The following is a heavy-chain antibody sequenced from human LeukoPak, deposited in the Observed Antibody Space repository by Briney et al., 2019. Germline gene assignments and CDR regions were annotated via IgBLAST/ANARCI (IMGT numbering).Heavy chain of an antibody. D-gene: IGHD7-27*01. CDR3: AREGANWGIFYFDY. Sequence: SSETLSLTCTVSGGSISSSSYYWGWIRQPPRKGLEWIGSIYYSGSTYYNPSLKSRVTISVDTSKNQFSLKLSSVTAADTAVYYCAREGANWGIFYFDYWGQGTLVTVSS. V-gene: IGHV4-39*02. J-gene: IGHJ4*02. CDR1: GGSISSSSYY. CDR2: IYYSGST.